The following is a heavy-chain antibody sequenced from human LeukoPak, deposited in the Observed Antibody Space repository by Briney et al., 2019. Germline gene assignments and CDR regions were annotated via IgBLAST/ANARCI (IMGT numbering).Heavy chain of an antibody. J-gene: IGHJ4*02. D-gene: IGHD4-17*01. Sequence: GGSLRLSCAASGFTFSSYAMSWVRQAPGKGLEWVSRINSDGSSTNYADSVKGRFTISRDNAKNTLHLQMNSLRAEDTAVYYCARGDASYGDYFFDYWGQGTLVTVSS. V-gene: IGHV3-74*01. CDR1: GFTFSSYA. CDR2: INSDGSST. CDR3: ARGDASYGDYFFDY.